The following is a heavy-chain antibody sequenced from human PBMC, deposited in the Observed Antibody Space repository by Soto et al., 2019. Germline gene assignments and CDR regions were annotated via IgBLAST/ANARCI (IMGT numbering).Heavy chain of an antibody. CDR2: IYYSGST. Sequence: SETLSLTCTVSGGSISSYYWSWIRQPPGKGLEWIGYIYYSGSTYYNPSLKSRVTISVDTSKNQFSLKLSSVTAADTAVYYCARGIAAAASGDCFDPWGQGTLVTVSS. D-gene: IGHD6-13*01. CDR3: ARGIAAAASGDCFDP. CDR1: GGSISSYY. V-gene: IGHV4-59*08. J-gene: IGHJ5*02.